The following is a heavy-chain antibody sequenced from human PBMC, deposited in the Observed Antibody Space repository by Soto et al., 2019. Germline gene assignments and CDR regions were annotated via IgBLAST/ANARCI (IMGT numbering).Heavy chain of an antibody. CDR2: AAYSGGT. CDR3: AKVVVGATSHSDFDS. V-gene: IGHV4-39*03. D-gene: IGHD2-15*01. Sequence: SETLSLTCTVSGGSIANNNYFWGWVRQPPGKGLEWIGSAAYSGGTYKNPSLKSRVTVSVDTSKDQFSLKLTSVTAADTAVYYCAKVVVGATSHSDFDSWGQGTLVTVSS. CDR1: GGSIANNNYF. J-gene: IGHJ4*02.